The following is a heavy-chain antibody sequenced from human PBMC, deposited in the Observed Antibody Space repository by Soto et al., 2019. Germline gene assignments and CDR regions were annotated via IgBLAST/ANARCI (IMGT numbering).Heavy chain of an antibody. CDR3: ATLPPRVVVALAEFPS. Sequence: QVQLRQSGPGLVKPSGTLSLTCFVSGTSISSTYWWTWVRQSPGKGLEWIGEIHHTGGTNYNPALKTRLTISVDKANNQCSLRLTSVSAAVSASYYCATLPPRVVVALAEFPSWGQGSLVTVSS. J-gene: IGHJ5*02. D-gene: IGHD2-21*01. CDR1: GTSISSTYW. CDR2: IHHTGGT. V-gene: IGHV4-4*02.